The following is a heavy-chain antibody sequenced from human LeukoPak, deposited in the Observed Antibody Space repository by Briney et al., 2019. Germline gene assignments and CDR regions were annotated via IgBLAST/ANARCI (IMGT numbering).Heavy chain of an antibody. J-gene: IGHJ6*02. D-gene: IGHD4-17*01. V-gene: IGHV1-69*01. CDR3: ARESVPLYGMDV. CDR2: IIPIFGTA. Sequence: GSSVKVSCKASGGTFISCAISWVRQAPGQGLEWMGGIIPIFGTANYAQKFQGRVTITADESTSTAYMELSSLRSEDTAVYYCARESVPLYGMDVWGQGTTVTVSS. CDR1: GGTFISCA.